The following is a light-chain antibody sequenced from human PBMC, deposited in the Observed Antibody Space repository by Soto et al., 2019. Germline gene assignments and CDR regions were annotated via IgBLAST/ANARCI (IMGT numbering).Light chain of an antibody. Sequence: IVMTQSPLSLPVTPGEPASISCRSSQSLLHSNGYNYLDWYLQKPGQSPQLLIYLGSNRGSGVADRFSGSGSGTDFTLRSSRVEAEDVGVYYCMQALQTPPTFGQGTKVEIK. CDR3: MQALQTPPT. V-gene: IGKV2-28*01. CDR1: QSLLHSNGYNY. CDR2: LGS. J-gene: IGKJ1*01.